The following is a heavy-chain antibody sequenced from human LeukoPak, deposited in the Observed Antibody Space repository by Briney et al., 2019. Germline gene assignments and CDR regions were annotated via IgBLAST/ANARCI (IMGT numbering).Heavy chain of an antibody. CDR2: ISYDGSNK. J-gene: IGHJ4*02. V-gene: IGHV3-30-3*01. CDR1: GFAFSSYA. D-gene: IGHD1-26*01. CDR3: ARVQKWELLPIDY. Sequence: GGSLRLSCAASGFAFSSYAMHWVRQAPGKGLEWVAVISYDGSNKYYADSVKGRFTISRDNSKNTLYLQMNSLRAEDTAVYYCARVQKWELLPIDYWGQGTLVTVSS.